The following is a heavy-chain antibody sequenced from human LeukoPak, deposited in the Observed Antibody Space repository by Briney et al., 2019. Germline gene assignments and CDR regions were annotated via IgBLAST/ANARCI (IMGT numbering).Heavy chain of an antibody. CDR2: IYYSGST. CDR3: ARTGFYDSSGFGYYFDY. J-gene: IGHJ4*02. CDR1: GGSISSGGYY. Sequence: KPSETLSLTCTVSGGSISSGGYYWSWIRQHPGKGLEWIGYIYYSGSTYYNPFLKSRVTISVDTSKNQFPLKLSSVTAADTAVYYCARTGFYDSSGFGYYFDYWGQGTLVTVSS. V-gene: IGHV4-31*03. D-gene: IGHD3-22*01.